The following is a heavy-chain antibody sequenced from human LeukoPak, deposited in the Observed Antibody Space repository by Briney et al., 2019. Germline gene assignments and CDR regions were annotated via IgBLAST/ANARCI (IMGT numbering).Heavy chain of an antibody. V-gene: IGHV4-59*08. CDR3: ARNSAEATSPSWFDP. D-gene: IGHD6-19*01. CDR2: VYYSGST. Sequence: PSEPQTLTCCVFDGSISNYYGSWIRQPPGKGLEWIGYVYYSGSTTYNPSLESRVTISVDTSKNQFSLKLTAVTAADTAVYYCARNSAEATSPSWFDPWGQGTLVTVSS. CDR1: DGSISNYY. J-gene: IGHJ5*02.